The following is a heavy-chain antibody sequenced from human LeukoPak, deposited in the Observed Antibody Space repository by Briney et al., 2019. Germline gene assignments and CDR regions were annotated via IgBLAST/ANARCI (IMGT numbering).Heavy chain of an antibody. D-gene: IGHD6-25*01. V-gene: IGHV3-23*01. J-gene: IGHJ4*02. Sequence: GGSLRLSCAASGFTFSSYAMSWVRQAPGKGLEWVSGISGSGCSTYYADSVKGRFTISRGKPKNTLYLQMNSLRDEETAVYYCAKDRAGRLYYFDYWGQGTLVTVSS. CDR3: AKDRAGRLYYFDY. CDR2: ISGSGCST. CDR1: GFTFSSYA.